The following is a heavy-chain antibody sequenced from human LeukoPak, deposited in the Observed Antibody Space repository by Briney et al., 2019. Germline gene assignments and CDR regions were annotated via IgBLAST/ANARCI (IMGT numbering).Heavy chain of an antibody. Sequence: GESLKISCKGPGYSFSSYWIGWVRQMPGKGLEWMGIIDPGDSDTRYSPSFQGQVTISADKSISTAYLQWSSLKASDTAMYYCARRSDYGIDAFDIWGQGTMVTVSS. CDR3: ARRSDYGIDAFDI. V-gene: IGHV5-51*01. CDR1: GYSFSSYW. CDR2: IDPGDSDT. J-gene: IGHJ3*02. D-gene: IGHD4-17*01.